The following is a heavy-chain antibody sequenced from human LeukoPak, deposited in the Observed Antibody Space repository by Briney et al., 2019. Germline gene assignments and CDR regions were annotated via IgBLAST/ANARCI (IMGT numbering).Heavy chain of an antibody. D-gene: IGHD6-13*01. J-gene: IGHJ4*02. CDR2: IRSDGSVK. CDR1: GFTFSGYG. CDR3: AKDEAAAGVDFDY. Sequence: GGSLRLSCAASGFTFSGYGIHWVRQAPGKGLEWVAFIRSDGSVKYYAESVRGRFTISRDNSKNTLYLQMNSLRAEDTAVYYCAKDEAAAGVDFDYWGQGTLVTVSS. V-gene: IGHV3-30*02.